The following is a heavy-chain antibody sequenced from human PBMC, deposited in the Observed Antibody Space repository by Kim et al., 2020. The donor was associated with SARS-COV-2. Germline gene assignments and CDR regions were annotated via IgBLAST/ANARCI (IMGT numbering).Heavy chain of an antibody. D-gene: IGHD3-22*01. V-gene: IGHV3-7*01. CDR3: ARDPLTYYYDSSGYYYEYYFDY. CDR2: IKQDGSEK. Sequence: GGSLRLSCAASGFTFSSYWMSWVRQAPGKGLEWVANIKQDGSEKYYVHSVKGRFTISRDNAKNSLYLQMNSLRAEDTAVYYCARDPLTYYYDSSGYYYEYYFDYWGQGTLVTVSS. CDR1: GFTFSSYW. J-gene: IGHJ4*02.